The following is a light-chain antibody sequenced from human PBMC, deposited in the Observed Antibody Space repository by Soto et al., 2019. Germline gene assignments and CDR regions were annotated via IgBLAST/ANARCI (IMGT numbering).Light chain of an antibody. J-gene: IGLJ3*02. Sequence: SYELTQPPSVSVAPGETARITCGGNNIGSKSVQWYQRKAGQAPVMVVYYDSDRPSGMPERFSGSSSGNTATLTISRVEAGDVADYSCQVWDSRSDHVVFGGGTKLTVL. CDR3: QVWDSRSDHVV. CDR1: NIGSKS. V-gene: IGLV3-21*04. CDR2: YDS.